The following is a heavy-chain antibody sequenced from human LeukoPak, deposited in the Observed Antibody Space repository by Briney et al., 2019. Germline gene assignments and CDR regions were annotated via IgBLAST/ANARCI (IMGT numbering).Heavy chain of an antibody. Sequence: SETLSLTCTVSGGSISSSSYYWGWIRQPPGKGLEWIGSIYYSGSTYYNPSLKSRVTISVDTSKNQFSLKLSSVTAADTAVYYCARERNYYYDMDVWGKGTTVTVSS. J-gene: IGHJ6*03. CDR2: IYYSGST. CDR3: ARERNYYYDMDV. CDR1: GGSISSSSYY. V-gene: IGHV4-39*07.